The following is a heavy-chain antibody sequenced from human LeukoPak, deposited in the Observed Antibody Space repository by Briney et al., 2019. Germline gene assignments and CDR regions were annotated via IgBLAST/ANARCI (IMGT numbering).Heavy chain of an antibody. CDR1: GLTVSSNY. J-gene: IGHJ4*02. D-gene: IGHD3-10*01. CDR2: ISGSGGFT. V-gene: IGHV3-23*01. CDR3: AKDTRVDY. Sequence: GGSLRLSCAASGLTVSSNYMSWVRQTPGKGLEWVSVISGSGGFTYYADSVKGRFTISTDNSKNTLYLQMNSLRAEDTAVYYCAKDTRVDYWGQGTLVTVSS.